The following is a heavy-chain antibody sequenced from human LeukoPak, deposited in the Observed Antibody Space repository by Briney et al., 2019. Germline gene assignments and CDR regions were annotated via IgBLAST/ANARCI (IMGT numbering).Heavy chain of an antibody. J-gene: IGHJ3*02. V-gene: IGHV3-33*01. CDR1: GFTFSSYG. CDR3: ARDEGYSYGGAFDI. Sequence: QPGRSLRLSCAASGFTFSSYGMHWVRQAPGKGQEWVAVIWYDGSNKYYADSVKGRFTISRDNSKNTLYLQMNSLRAEDTAVYYCARDEGYSYGGAFDIWGQGTIVTVSS. CDR2: IWYDGSNK. D-gene: IGHD5-18*01.